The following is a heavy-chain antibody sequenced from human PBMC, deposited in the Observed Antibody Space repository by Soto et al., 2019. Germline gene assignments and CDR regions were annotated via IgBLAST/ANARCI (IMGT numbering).Heavy chain of an antibody. CDR1: GGSISSGDYY. D-gene: IGHD1-26*01. J-gene: IGHJ4*02. Sequence: PSETLSLTCTVSGGSISSGDYYWSWIRQPPGKGLEWIGYIYYTGITYYNPSLKSRVTISVDTSKNQFSLKLNSVTAADTAVYYCARGGGSYSFDYWGQGTLVTVSS. CDR3: ARGGGSYSFDY. CDR2: IYYTGIT. V-gene: IGHV4-30-4*01.